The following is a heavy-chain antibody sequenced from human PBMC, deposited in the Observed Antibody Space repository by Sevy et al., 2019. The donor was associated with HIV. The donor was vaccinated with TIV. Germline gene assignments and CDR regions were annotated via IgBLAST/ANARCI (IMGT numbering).Heavy chain of an antibody. CDR2: TFYSGST. D-gene: IGHD2-21*02. CDR1: GASITSSTYY. CDR3: ARHPERFCSGGDCYLYYFDY. J-gene: IGHJ4*02. V-gene: IGHV4-39*01. Sequence: SETLSLTCSVSGASITSSTYYWGWIRQPPGKGLEWIGSTFYSGSTYYNPSLKSRVTFSVDTSRNHFSLKLASVTAADTAVYYCARHPERFCSGGDCYLYYFDYWGQGNLVTVSS.